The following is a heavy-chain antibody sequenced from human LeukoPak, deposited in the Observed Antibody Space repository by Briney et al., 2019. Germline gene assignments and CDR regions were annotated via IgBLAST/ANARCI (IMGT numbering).Heavy chain of an antibody. CDR1: GGSLSSYY. D-gene: IGHD3-22*01. V-gene: IGHV4-59*04. J-gene: IGHJ4*02. Sequence: SETLSLTCTVSGGSLSSYYWSWIRQPPGKGLEWIGNIYYGENTYYNPSLKSRVTISIDTSKNQFYLKLSSLTAADTAVYFCARRDDSSGYHKIFDYWGPGTLVTVSS. CDR3: ARRDDSSGYHKIFDY. CDR2: IYYGENT.